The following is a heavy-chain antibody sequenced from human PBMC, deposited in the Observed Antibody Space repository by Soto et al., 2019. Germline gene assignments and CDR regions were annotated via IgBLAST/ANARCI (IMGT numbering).Heavy chain of an antibody. Sequence: ASVKVSCKASGYSFTSYYMHWVRQAPGQGLEWMGIINPSGGSTSYAQKFQGRVTMTRDTSTSTVYMELSSLRSEDTAVYYWARGPSDYGGLRTGYFQQWGRGTLVTDS. CDR3: ARGPSDYGGLRTGYFQQ. V-gene: IGHV1-46*03. CDR2: INPSGGST. D-gene: IGHD3-10*01. CDR1: GYSFTSYY. J-gene: IGHJ1*01.